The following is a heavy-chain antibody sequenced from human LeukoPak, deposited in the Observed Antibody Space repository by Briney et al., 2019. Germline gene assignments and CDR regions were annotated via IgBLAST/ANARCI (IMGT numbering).Heavy chain of an antibody. CDR1: GGTFSSYT. CDR2: IIPILGIA. CDR3: ATRPRELLSGIP. Sequence: SVKVSCKASGGTFSSYTISWVRQAPGQGLEWMGRIIPILGIANYAQKFQGRVTITADKSTSTAYMELSSLRSEDTAVYYCATRPRELLSGIPWGQGTMVTVSS. D-gene: IGHD1-26*01. V-gene: IGHV1-69*02. J-gene: IGHJ3*01.